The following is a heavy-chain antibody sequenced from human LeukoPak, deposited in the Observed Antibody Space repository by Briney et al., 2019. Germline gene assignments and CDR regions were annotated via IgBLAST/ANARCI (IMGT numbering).Heavy chain of an antibody. CDR3: ARDRSLRYFDWPLWE. D-gene: IGHD3-9*01. J-gene: IGHJ4*02. Sequence: PGGSLRLSCAASGFTFSSYEMNWVRQAPGKGLEWGSYISSSGSTIYYADSVKGRFTISRDNAKNSLYLQMNSLRAEDTAVYYCARDRSLRYFDWPLWEWGQGNLVTVSS. CDR1: GFTFSSYE. V-gene: IGHV3-48*03. CDR2: ISSSGSTI.